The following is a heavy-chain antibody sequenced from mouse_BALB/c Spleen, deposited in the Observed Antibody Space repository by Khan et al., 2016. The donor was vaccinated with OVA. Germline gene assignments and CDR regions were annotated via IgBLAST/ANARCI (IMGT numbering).Heavy chain of an antibody. J-gene: IGHJ4*01. CDR2: IDPANGNT. CDR3: AYSLLLYAMDY. D-gene: IGHD1-2*01. CDR1: GFHIKDTY. Sequence: VRLQQSGAELVRPGASVKLSCTASGFHIKDTYVHWVKQRPEQGLEWIGRIDPANGNTKYDPKFQGKATITADTSSNTAYLQLSSLTSEDTAVYYGAYSLLLYAMDYWGQGTSVTVSS. V-gene: IGHV14-3*02.